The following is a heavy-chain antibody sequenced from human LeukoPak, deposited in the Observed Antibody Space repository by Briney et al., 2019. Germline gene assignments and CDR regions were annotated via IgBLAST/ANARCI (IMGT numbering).Heavy chain of an antibody. V-gene: IGHV5-51*01. Sequence: LGGSLQISCQGSGSLFTSYWIGGGRQLTGKGREWMGIIYPGDSDTRYSPSFQGQVTISADKSISTAYLQWSSLKASDTAMYYCARLVIAAAYDAFDIWGQGTMVTVSS. CDR3: ARLVIAAAYDAFDI. J-gene: IGHJ3*02. CDR2: IYPGDSDT. D-gene: IGHD6-13*01. CDR1: GSLFTSYW.